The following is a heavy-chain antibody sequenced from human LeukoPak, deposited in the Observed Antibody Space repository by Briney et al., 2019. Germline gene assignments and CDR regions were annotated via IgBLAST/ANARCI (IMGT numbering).Heavy chain of an antibody. V-gene: IGHV3-15*01. J-gene: IGHJ3*02. CDR2: IKSKTDGGTT. CDR3: TTEYYDFWSGYYTGISAFDI. Sequence: GALRLSCAASGFPFSNAWMGWVRPAPGKGLEWVGRIKSKTDGGTTDYAAHVKGRFTISRDDSKNTLYLQMNSLKTEDTAVYYCTTEYYDFWSGYYTGISAFDIWGQGTMVTVSS. CDR1: GFPFSNAW. D-gene: IGHD3-3*01.